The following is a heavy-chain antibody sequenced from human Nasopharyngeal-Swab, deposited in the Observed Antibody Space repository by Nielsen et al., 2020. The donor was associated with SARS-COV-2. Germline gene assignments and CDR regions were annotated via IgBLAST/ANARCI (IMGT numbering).Heavy chain of an antibody. J-gene: IGHJ4*02. CDR2: ISGSGGST. CDR3: AKGGYCSSTSCKDFFDY. V-gene: IGHV3-23*01. Sequence: VRQASGKGLEWVSGISGSGGSTSYADSVKGRFTISRDNSKNTLYVQMNSLRAEDTAVYYCAKGGYCSSTSCKDFFDYWGQGTLVTVSS. D-gene: IGHD2-2*01.